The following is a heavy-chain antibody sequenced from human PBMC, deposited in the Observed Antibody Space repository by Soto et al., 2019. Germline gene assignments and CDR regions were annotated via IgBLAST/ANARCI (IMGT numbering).Heavy chain of an antibody. J-gene: IGHJ6*02. D-gene: IGHD3-16*01. CDR1: GFTFSSYA. CDR2: ISYDGSNK. Sequence: GGSLRLSCAASGFTFSSYAMHWVRQAPGKGLEWVAVISYDGSNKYYADSVKGRFTISRDNSKNTLYLQMNSLRAEDTAVYYCARGYVWGSFKERDGMDVWGQGTTVTVSS. V-gene: IGHV3-30-3*01. CDR3: ARGYVWGSFKERDGMDV.